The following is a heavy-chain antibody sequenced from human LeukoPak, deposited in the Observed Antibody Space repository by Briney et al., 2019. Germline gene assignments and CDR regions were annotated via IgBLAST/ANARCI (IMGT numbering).Heavy chain of an antibody. CDR2: IIHIFGTA. CDR1: GGTFSSYA. Sequence: SVKVSCKASGGTFSSYAISWVRQAPGQGLEWMGGIIHIFGTANYAQKLQGRVTMTTDTSTSTAYMELRSLRSDDTAVYYCARDNRDCSGGSCYSVYYYYMDVWGKGTTVTVSS. D-gene: IGHD2-15*01. V-gene: IGHV1-69*05. CDR3: ARDNRDCSGGSCYSVYYYYMDV. J-gene: IGHJ6*03.